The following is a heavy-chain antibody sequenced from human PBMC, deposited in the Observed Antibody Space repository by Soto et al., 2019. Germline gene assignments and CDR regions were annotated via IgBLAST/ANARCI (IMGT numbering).Heavy chain of an antibody. V-gene: IGHV1-69*02. Sequence: QVQLVQSGAEVKKPGSSVKVSCKASAGTFSSYTISWVRQAPGQGLEWMGRIIPILGIANYAQKFQGRVTITADKSTSTAYMELSSLRSEDTAVYYCARVGKYSSSWYWFDPWGQGTLVTVSS. J-gene: IGHJ5*02. D-gene: IGHD6-13*01. CDR3: ARVGKYSSSWYWFDP. CDR1: AGTFSSYT. CDR2: IIPILGIA.